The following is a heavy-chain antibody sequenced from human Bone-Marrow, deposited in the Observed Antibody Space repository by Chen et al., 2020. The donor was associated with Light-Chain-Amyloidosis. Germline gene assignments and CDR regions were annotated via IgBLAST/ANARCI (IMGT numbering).Heavy chain of an antibody. V-gene: IGHV1-46*01. CDR3: AREMEVAGKYDNSGYCFAN. CDR1: GYTFTRYY. Sequence: QVQLVQSGAEVKKPGASVKISCKASGYTFTRYYIHWVRQAPGQGLEWMGIINPSSGSTWYAQKFQDRLTVTRDTSTTTVYMDLSSLRSEDTAVYYCAREMEVAGKYDNSGYCFANWGQGTLVTVSS. CDR2: INPSSGST. D-gene: IGHD3-22*01. J-gene: IGHJ4*02.